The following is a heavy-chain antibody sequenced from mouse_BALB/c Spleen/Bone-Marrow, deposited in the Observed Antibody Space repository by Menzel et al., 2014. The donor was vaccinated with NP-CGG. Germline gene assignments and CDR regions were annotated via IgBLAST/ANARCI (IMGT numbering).Heavy chain of an antibody. J-gene: IGHJ2*01. CDR2: TSSDSGAI. CDR1: GFTFSSFG. CDR3: TRGGNWEDFDY. Sequence: VQLKDSGGGLVQPGGSRKLSCAASGFTFSSFGMHWVRQAPEKGLEWIAYTSSDSGAIFYADTVKGRFTISRDNPKNTLFLQMTSLRSEDTAIYFCTRGGNWEDFDYWGQGTTLTVSS. V-gene: IGHV5-17*02. D-gene: IGHD4-1*01.